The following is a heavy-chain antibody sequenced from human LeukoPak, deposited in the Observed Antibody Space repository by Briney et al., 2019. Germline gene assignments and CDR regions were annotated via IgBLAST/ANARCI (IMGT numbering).Heavy chain of an antibody. Sequence: GGSLRLSCAASGFTFSSYAMSWVRQAPGEGLEWVSSISDSGGSTYYADPVKGRFTISRDNSKNTVYLQMNSLRAEDTAIYYCAKSMGRSGWYGGYWGQGILVTVSS. CDR3: AKSMGRSGWYGGY. J-gene: IGHJ4*02. CDR1: GFTFSSYA. CDR2: ISDSGGST. V-gene: IGHV3-23*01. D-gene: IGHD6-13*01.